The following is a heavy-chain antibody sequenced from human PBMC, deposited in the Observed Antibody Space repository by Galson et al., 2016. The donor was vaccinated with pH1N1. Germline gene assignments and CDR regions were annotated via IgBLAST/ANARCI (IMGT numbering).Heavy chain of an antibody. CDR2: INAGNSNT. CDR3: ARVPKVVGPGGEYNYGMDV. V-gene: IGHV1-3*01. J-gene: IGHJ6*02. CDR1: GYTFTSYA. D-gene: IGHD2-21*01. Sequence: SVKVSCKASGYTFTSYAMHWVRQAPGQRLEWMGWINAGNSNTKYSQNFQGRVTISSDTSASTAYMELSSLRSEDTAVYYCARVPKVVGPGGEYNYGMDVWGQGTTVTVSS.